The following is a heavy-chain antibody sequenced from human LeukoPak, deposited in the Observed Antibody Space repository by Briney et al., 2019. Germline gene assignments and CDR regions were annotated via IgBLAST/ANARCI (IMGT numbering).Heavy chain of an antibody. V-gene: IGHV3-7*01. D-gene: IGHD3-22*01. CDR3: ARALYDSITMIVVVNGVGY. CDR2: MNIDGSEK. J-gene: IGHJ4*02. CDR1: GFTFSNYW. Sequence: GGSLRLSWAAPGFTFSNYWMGWVRQAPGKRPEWVANMNIDGSEKYYADSVKGRFSISRDNARNSVCLQMVSLRVEDTAVYYCARALYDSITMIVVVNGVGYWGQGTLVTVSS.